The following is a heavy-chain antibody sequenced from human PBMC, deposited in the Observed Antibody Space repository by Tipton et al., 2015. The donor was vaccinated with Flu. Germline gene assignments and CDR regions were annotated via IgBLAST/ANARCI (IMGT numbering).Heavy chain of an antibody. CDR2: INPNSGDT. J-gene: IGHJ3*02. Sequence: QLVQSGAEVKKPGASVKVSCKASGYTFTGYYMNWVRQAPGQGLEWMGWINPNSGDTNYAQKFQGRVTMTRDTSISTAYMELSRLRSDDTAVYYCARGSALLEWLSGGYDAFDIWGQGTMVTVSS. CDR1: GYTFTGYY. D-gene: IGHD3-3*01. V-gene: IGHV1-2*02. CDR3: ARGSALLEWLSGGYDAFDI.